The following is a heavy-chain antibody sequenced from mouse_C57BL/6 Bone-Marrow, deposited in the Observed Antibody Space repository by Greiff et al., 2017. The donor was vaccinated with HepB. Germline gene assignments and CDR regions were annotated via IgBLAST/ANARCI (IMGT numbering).Heavy chain of an antibody. CDR1: GYTFTSYW. CDR3: ARLDYGNWGFAY. V-gene: IGHV1-52*01. D-gene: IGHD2-1*01. Sequence: QVQLQQPGAELVRPGSSVKLSCKASGYTFTSYWMHWVKQRPIQGLEWIGNIDPSDSETHYNQKFKDKATLTVDKSSSTAYMQLSSLTSEDSAVYYCARLDYGNWGFAYWGQGTLVTVSA. CDR2: IDPSDSET. J-gene: IGHJ3*01.